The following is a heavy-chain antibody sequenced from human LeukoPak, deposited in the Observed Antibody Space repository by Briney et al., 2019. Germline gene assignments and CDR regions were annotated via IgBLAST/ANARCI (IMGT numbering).Heavy chain of an antibody. CDR1: GYIFTSYY. V-gene: IGHV1-46*01. Sequence: ASVKVSCKASGYIFTSYYIHWVRQAPGQGLEWMGIINPSGGNTNYAQKFQGRVTMTRDTSTSTVYMELSSLRSGDTAVYYCARFAVHRRLAVAGQFGLDYWGQGTLVTVSS. J-gene: IGHJ4*02. CDR3: ARFAVHRRLAVAGQFGLDY. D-gene: IGHD6-19*01. CDR2: INPSGGNT.